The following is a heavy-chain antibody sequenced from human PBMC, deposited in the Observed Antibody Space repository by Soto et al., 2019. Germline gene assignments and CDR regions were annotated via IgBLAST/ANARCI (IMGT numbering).Heavy chain of an antibody. V-gene: IGHV1-46*01. D-gene: IGHD2-21*02. CDR3: AGGGHVVVVTAALDY. CDR1: GDTFTDYY. J-gene: IGHJ4*02. Sequence: QVQLMQSGAEVKKPGASVKVSCKASGDTFTDYYIHWVRQAPGQGLEWMGTVNPSGGHTTYAQHFRGRVTITRDTSTSTLYRELTSLTSDDTAIYYCAGGGHVVVVTAALDYWGQGTLVTVSS. CDR2: VNPSGGHT.